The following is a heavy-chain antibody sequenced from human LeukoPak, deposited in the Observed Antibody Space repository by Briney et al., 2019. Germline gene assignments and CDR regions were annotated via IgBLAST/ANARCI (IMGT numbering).Heavy chain of an antibody. J-gene: IGHJ4*02. CDR2: IIPIFGTP. D-gene: IGHD2-2*01. CDR3: ARGPIVVVPAAPDY. V-gene: IGHV1-69*05. Sequence: SVKVSCKAFGGTFSTYAINWVRQAPGQGLEWMGGIIPIFGTPNHAQKFQGRVTITTDESTSTAYMELRSLRSEDTAVYYCARGPIVVVPAAPDYWGQGTLVTVSS. CDR1: GGTFSTYA.